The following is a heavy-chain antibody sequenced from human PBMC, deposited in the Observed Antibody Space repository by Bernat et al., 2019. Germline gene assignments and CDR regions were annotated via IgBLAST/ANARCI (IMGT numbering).Heavy chain of an antibody. J-gene: IGHJ4*02. CDR2: IIPILGIA. D-gene: IGHD2-15*01. Sequence: QVQLVQSGAEVKKPGSSVKVSCKASGGTFSSYAISWVRQAPGQGLEWMGRIIPILGIANYAQKFQGRVTVTADKSTSTAYMELSSLRSEDTAVYYCARDLSGYCSGGSCYWGYGDYRYYFDYWGQGTLVTVSS. CDR3: ARDLSGYCSGGSCYWGYGDYRYYFDY. V-gene: IGHV1-69*04. CDR1: GGTFSSYA.